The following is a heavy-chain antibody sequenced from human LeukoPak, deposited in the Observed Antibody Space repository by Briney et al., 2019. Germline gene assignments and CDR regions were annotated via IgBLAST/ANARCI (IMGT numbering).Heavy chain of an antibody. CDR1: GFTFSSYA. Sequence: GGSLRLSCAASGFTFSSYAMHWVRQAPGKGLEWVAVISYDGSNKYYADSVKGRFTISRDNSKNTLYLQMNSLRAEDTAVYYCARDGIYDSSGYYLDYWGQGTLVTVSS. CDR3: ARDGIYDSSGYYLDY. D-gene: IGHD3-22*01. J-gene: IGHJ4*02. V-gene: IGHV3-30-3*01. CDR2: ISYDGSNK.